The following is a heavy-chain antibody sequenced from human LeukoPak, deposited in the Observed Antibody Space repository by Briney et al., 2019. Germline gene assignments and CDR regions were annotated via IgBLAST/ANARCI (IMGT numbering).Heavy chain of an antibody. CDR3: ARHGSGSYYQFDY. Sequence: GASVKVSCKASGYTFTSYDVNWVRQSTGQGLEWMGWMNPNSGNTGYAQKFQGRVTMTRNTSISTAYMELSSLRSEDTAVYYCARHGSGSYYQFDYWGQGTLVTVSS. CDR1: GYTFTSYD. V-gene: IGHV1-8*01. CDR2: MNPNSGNT. D-gene: IGHD3-10*01. J-gene: IGHJ4*02.